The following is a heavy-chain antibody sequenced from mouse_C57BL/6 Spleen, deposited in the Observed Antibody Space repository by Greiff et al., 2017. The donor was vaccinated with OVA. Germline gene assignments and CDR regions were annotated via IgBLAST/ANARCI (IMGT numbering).Heavy chain of an antibody. CDR3: ARSGDGYYPWYFDV. CDR2: IYPGDGDT. D-gene: IGHD2-3*01. Sequence: VQLQQSGPELVKPGASVKISCKASGYAFSSSWMNWVKQRPGKGLEWIGRIYPGDGDTNYNGKFKGKATLTADKSSSTAYMQLSSLTSEDSAVYFCARSGDGYYPWYFDVWGTGTTVTVSS. V-gene: IGHV1-82*01. J-gene: IGHJ1*03. CDR1: GYAFSSSW.